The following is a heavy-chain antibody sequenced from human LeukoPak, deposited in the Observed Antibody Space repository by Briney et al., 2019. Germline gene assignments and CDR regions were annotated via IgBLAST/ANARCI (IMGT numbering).Heavy chain of an antibody. CDR3: ARDFTPEWFDIH. J-gene: IGHJ4*02. V-gene: IGHV3-30*03. Sequence: GGSLRLSCAASGFNFKNYWMHWVRQAPGKGLEWVGVISYDGSDEYYTDSVKGRFTISRDNSKNTVYLQMNSLRADDTAVYYCARDFTPEWFDIHWGQGTLVTVS. D-gene: IGHD3-3*01. CDR2: ISYDGSDE. CDR1: GFNFKNYW.